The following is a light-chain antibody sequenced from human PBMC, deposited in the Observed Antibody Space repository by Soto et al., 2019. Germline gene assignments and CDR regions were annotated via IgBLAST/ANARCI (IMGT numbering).Light chain of an antibody. J-gene: IGLJ2*01. CDR2: EVS. CDR3: SSFTRRTTVL. CDR1: SNDVGGYNY. V-gene: IGLV2-14*01. Sequence: QSVLTQPASVSGSPGQSITISCTGTSNDVGGYNYVSWYQQHPGKAPKLMMYEVSNRPSGVSDRFSGSKSGNTASLIISGLLAEDEADYYCSSFTRRTTVLFGGGTKLTVL.